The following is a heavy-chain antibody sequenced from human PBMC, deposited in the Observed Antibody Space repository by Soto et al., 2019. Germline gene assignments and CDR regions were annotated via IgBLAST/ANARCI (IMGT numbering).Heavy chain of an antibody. CDR3: AKDVYGSGINWFDP. Sequence: GALRLSCAASGFTFSSYAMTWVRQAPGKGLEWVSGISGSGGSTYYADSVKGRFTISRDNSKNTLYLQMNSLRAEDTAVYYCAKDVYGSGINWFDPWGQGTLVTVSS. V-gene: IGHV3-23*01. D-gene: IGHD3-10*01. CDR2: ISGSGGST. J-gene: IGHJ5*02. CDR1: GFTFSSYA.